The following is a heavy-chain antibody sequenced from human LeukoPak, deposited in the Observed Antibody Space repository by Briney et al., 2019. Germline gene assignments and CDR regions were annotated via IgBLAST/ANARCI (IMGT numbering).Heavy chain of an antibody. CDR3: ARLSGYSYGYIAY. CDR2: IFYTGST. D-gene: IGHD5-18*01. V-gene: IGHV4-39*01. Sequence: SETLSLTCTVSGGSISVSGYYWGWIRQAPGKGLEWIGSIFYTGSTYYNPSLKSRVTISVAMSKNQFSLRLSSVTAADTAVYYCARLSGYSYGYIAYWGQGTLVTVSS. CDR1: GGSISVSGYY. J-gene: IGHJ4*02.